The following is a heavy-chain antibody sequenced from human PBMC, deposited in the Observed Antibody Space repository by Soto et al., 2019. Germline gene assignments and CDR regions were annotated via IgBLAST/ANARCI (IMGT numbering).Heavy chain of an antibody. CDR3: AKGVYYGSGSYWYFDL. J-gene: IGHJ2*01. V-gene: IGHV3-9*01. D-gene: IGHD3-10*01. CDR1: GFTFDDYA. Sequence: VQLVESGGGLVQPGRSLRLSCAASGFTFDDYAMHWVRQAPGKGLEWVSGISWNSGSIGYADSVKGRFTISRDNAKNSLYLQMNSLRAEDTALYYCAKGVYYGSGSYWYFDLWGRGTLVTVSS. CDR2: ISWNSGSI.